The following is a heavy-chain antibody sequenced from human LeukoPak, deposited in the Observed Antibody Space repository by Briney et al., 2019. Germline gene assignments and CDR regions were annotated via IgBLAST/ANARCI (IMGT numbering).Heavy chain of an antibody. CDR2: IYTSGST. J-gene: IGHJ5*02. CDR3: ARDLRSGYDLSWFDP. D-gene: IGHD5-12*01. V-gene: IGHV4-4*07. Sequence: KPSETPFLTFTVSGGSISSYYWSWIRQPAGEGLEWIGRIYTSGSTNYNPSLKSRVTMSVDTSKNQFSLKLSSVTAADTAVYYCARDLRSGYDLSWFDPWGQGTLVTVSS. CDR1: GGSISSYY.